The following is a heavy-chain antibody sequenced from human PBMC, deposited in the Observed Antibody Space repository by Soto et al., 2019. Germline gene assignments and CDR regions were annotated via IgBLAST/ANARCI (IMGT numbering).Heavy chain of an antibody. Sequence: EVQLLESGGGLVQPGGPLRLSCAASRFTFSTYAMSWVRQAPGKGLEWVSDISGSGGNTYYAGSVKGRFTISRDNSKNTQYLQMTSLRAEDTAVYYCAKSAMVRGGGWFDPWGQGTLVTVSS. CDR2: ISGSGGNT. V-gene: IGHV3-23*01. J-gene: IGHJ5*02. CDR1: RFTFSTYA. CDR3: AKSAMVRGGGWFDP. D-gene: IGHD3-10*01.